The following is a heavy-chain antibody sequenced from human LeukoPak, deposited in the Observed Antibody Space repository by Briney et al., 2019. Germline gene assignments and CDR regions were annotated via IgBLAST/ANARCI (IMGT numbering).Heavy chain of an antibody. J-gene: IGHJ4*02. CDR3: ARDFPVFQGSGWPLGADY. CDR1: GFTFSSYS. CDR2: ISSSSSYI. V-gene: IGHV3-21*01. D-gene: IGHD6-19*01. Sequence: GGSLRLSCAASGFTFSSYSMNWVRQAPGKGLEWVSSISSSSSYIYYADSVKGRFTISRDNAKNSPYLQMNSLRAEDTAVYYCARDFPVFQGSGWPLGADYWGQGTLVAVSS.